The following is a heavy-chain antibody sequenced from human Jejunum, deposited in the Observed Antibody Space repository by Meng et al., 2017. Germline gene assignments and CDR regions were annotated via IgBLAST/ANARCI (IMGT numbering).Heavy chain of an antibody. CDR2: INSEGSTT. J-gene: IGHJ6*02. CDR3: TRGGGMDV. V-gene: IGHV3-74*01. CDR1: RFTFNNYW. Sequence: GESLKISCAGSRFTFNNYWMHWVRQVPGKGLVWVSRINSEGSTTSYADSVKGRFTISRDNAKNTLYLQMNSLRAEDTAVYFCTRGGGMDVWGQGTPVTVSS. D-gene: IGHD3-16*01.